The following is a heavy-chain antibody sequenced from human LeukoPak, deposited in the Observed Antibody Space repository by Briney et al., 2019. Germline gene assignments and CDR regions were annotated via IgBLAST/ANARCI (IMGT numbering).Heavy chain of an antibody. V-gene: IGHV3-30-3*01. CDR1: GFTFSTYA. J-gene: IGHJ4*02. D-gene: IGHD5-12*01. CDR3: ARGEFSGLDY. CDR2: ILYDGSNE. Sequence: GGSLRLSCAASGFTFSTYAMHWVRQAPGKGLEWVAVILYDGSNEHYTDTVRGRFTISRDNPKNTLWLQMNSLTADDTAVYYCARGEFSGLDYWGQGTLVTVSS.